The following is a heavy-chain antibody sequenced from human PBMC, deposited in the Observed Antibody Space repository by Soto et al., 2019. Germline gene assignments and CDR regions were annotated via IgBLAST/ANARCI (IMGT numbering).Heavy chain of an antibody. V-gene: IGHV3-23*01. CDR2: ISGSGGST. CDR3: AKERRRYNWNYEEYYYYGMDV. J-gene: IGHJ6*02. Sequence: PRGSLTLSCAASGFTFSSYAMSWVRQAPGKGLEWVSAISGSGGSTYYADSVKGRFTISRDNSKNTPYLQMNSLRAEDTAVYYCAKERRRYNWNYEEYYYYGMDVWGQGTTVTVSS. D-gene: IGHD1-7*01. CDR1: GFTFSSYA.